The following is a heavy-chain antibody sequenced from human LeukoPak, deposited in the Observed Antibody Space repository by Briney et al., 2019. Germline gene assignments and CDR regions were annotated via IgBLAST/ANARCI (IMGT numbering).Heavy chain of an antibody. V-gene: IGHV3-23*01. CDR2: ISGSGGTT. Sequence: PGGSLRLSCAASGFTFSTYVVNLVRQAPGKGLEWVSTISGSGGTTYYADSVKGRFTISRDNSKNTLYLQMSSLRAEDTAVYYCAKDRGRYYDSSGYYWGYYFDSWGQGILVTVST. CDR1: GFTFSTYV. J-gene: IGHJ4*02. CDR3: AKDRGRYYDSSGYYWGYYFDS. D-gene: IGHD3-22*01.